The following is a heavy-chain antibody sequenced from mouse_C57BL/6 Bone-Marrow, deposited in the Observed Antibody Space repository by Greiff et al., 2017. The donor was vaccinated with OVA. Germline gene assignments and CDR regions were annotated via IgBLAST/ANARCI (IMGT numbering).Heavy chain of an antibody. CDR3: ARNWDGGFDY. V-gene: IGHV5-12*01. J-gene: IGHJ2*01. CDR1: GFTFSDYY. CDR2: ISNGGGST. D-gene: IGHD4-1*01. Sequence: EVQRVESGGGLVQPGGSLKLSCAASGFTFSDYYMYWVRQTPEKRLEWVAYISNGGGSTYYPDTVKGRFTISRDNAENTLYLQMSRLKSEDTAMYYCARNWDGGFDYWGQGTTLTVSS.